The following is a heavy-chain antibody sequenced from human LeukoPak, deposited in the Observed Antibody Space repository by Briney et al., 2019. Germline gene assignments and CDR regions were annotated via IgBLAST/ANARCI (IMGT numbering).Heavy chain of an antibody. V-gene: IGHV3-23*01. J-gene: IGHJ4*02. D-gene: IGHD6-13*01. Sequence: PGGSLRVSCAGCGFTFSSYAMSWARQAPGKGLEWVSAMSGSAASTYCACSVKGRFTISRDNSKNTLYLQMNSLRAEDTAVYYCTKHMGRSSHPFDTWGQGTLVTVSS. CDR3: TKHMGRSSHPFDT. CDR1: GFTFSSYA. CDR2: MSGSAAST.